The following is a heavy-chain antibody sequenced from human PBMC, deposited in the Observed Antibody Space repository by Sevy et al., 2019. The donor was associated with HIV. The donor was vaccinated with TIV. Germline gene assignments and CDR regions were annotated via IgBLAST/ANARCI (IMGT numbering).Heavy chain of an antibody. CDR2: ISSDGNNM. CDR3: ARDRRGVSSGSYYWYFDL. V-gene: IGHV3-11*01. Sequence: GGSLRLSCAASGFTFSDYYMSWLRQAPGKGLEWVTYISSDGNNMFYADSVKGRFTISRDNAQKSLFLQMNSLRADDTAVYYCARDRRGVSSGSYYWYFDLWGRGTLVTVSS. J-gene: IGHJ2*01. D-gene: IGHD3-22*01. CDR1: GFTFSDYY.